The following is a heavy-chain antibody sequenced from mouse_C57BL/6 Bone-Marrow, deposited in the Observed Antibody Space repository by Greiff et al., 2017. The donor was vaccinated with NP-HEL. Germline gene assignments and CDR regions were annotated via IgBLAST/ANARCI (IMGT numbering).Heavy chain of an antibody. V-gene: IGHV1-82*01. CDR3: ARGTTVSSYYFDY. J-gene: IGHJ2*01. D-gene: IGHD1-1*01. CDR1: GYAFSSSW. Sequence: VHLVESGPELVKPGASVKISCKASGYAFSSSWMNWVKQRPGKGLEWIGRIYPGDGDTNYNGKFKGKATLTADKSSSTAYMQLSSLTSEDSAVYFCARGTTVSSYYFDYWGQGTTLTVSS. CDR2: IYPGDGDT.